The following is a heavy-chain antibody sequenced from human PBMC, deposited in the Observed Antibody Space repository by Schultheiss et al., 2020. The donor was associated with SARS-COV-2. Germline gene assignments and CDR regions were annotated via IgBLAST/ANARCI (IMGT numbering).Heavy chain of an antibody. V-gene: IGHV4-59*12. D-gene: IGHD6-19*01. Sequence: SETLSLTCTVSGGSISSYYWSWIRQPPGKGLEWIGYIYYSGSTNYNPSLKSRVTISVETSKNQFSLKLSSVTAADTAVYYCARRGGTAKAVAGTRYFQHWGQGTLVTVSS. CDR1: GGSISSYY. CDR3: ARRGGTAKAVAGTRYFQH. J-gene: IGHJ1*01. CDR2: IYYSGST.